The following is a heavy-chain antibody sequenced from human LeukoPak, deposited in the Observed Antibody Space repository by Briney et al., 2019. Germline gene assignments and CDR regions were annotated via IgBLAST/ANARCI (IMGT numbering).Heavy chain of an antibody. CDR1: GYSFTTYG. V-gene: IGHV1-18*01. D-gene: IGHD4-11*01. J-gene: IGHJ4*02. CDR3: ARDASAYN. CDR2: IAPKNGNT. Sequence: ASVKVSCKAYGYSFTTYGINWVRQAPGQGLEWLGWIAPKNGNTNYLQKFQARLTLTADTSTSTVYMELRSLTFDDSAMYYCARDASAYNWGLGTLVTVS.